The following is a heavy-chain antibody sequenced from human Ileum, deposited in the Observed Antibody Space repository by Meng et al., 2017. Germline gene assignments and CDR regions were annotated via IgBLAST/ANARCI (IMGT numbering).Heavy chain of an antibody. V-gene: IGHV4-59*07. Sequence: SGTGLLNPPDTLSLACTFCGGSLGTYYWSWIRQPPGKGLEWIGYVFYSGSTNYNPSLKSRVAISVDTSKNQVSLKLTSVTAADTAVYYCARSFHESSWGSYRYLFGLWGQGALVTVSS. D-gene: IGHD3-16*02. CDR1: GGSLGTYY. J-gene: IGHJ4*02. CDR3: ARSFHESSWGSYRYLFGL. CDR2: VFYSGST.